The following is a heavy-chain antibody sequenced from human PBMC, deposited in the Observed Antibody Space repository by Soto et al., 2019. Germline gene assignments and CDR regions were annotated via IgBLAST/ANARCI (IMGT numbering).Heavy chain of an antibody. J-gene: IGHJ4*02. D-gene: IGHD3-10*01. V-gene: IGHV4-59*11. CDR3: ARSFMVPVHSFDS. CDR1: GAAIGSHY. Sequence: SETLSLTCTVSGAAIGSHYWSWIRQPPGKGLEWIGQVFYSGSNNYNPSLKSRVTISINTSTKQFSLKLTSVSAADTAVYYCARSFMVPVHSFDSWGQGTLVTVSS. CDR2: VFYSGSN.